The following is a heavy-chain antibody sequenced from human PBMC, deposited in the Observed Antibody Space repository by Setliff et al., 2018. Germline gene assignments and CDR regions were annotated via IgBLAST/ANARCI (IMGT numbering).Heavy chain of an antibody. CDR3: ASRTHPHVITGITQGGGWWYYYYMDV. Sequence: SVKVSCKASGGTFNTYGITWVRQAPAQGLEWMGGIIPGLGILDYAQKFQDRVTITADRSTSTAYVELSSLRSEDTAVYYCASRTHPHVITGITQGGGWWYYYYMDVWGKGTTVTVSS. D-gene: IGHD1-7*01. V-gene: IGHV1-69*10. CDR1: GGTFNTYG. J-gene: IGHJ6*03. CDR2: IIPGLGIL.